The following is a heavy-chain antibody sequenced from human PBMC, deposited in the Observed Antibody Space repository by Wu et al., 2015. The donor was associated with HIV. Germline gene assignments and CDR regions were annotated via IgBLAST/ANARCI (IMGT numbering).Heavy chain of an antibody. J-gene: IGHJ6*02. CDR3: ARDLEDTATCGMDV. V-gene: IGHV1-2*02. CDR1: AYTFTGHY. Sequence: QVQLVQSGAEVKKPGASVKVSCKASAYTFTGHYMHWVRQAPGQGLEWMGWINPSSGGTNYAQKFQGRVTMTRDTSISTVYMELSRLRSDDTAVYYCARDLEDTATCGMDVWAKGHGHRLL. D-gene: IGHD5-18*01. CDR2: INPSSGGT.